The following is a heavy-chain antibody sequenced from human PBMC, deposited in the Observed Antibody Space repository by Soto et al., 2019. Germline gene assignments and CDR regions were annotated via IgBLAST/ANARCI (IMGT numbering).Heavy chain of an antibody. D-gene: IGHD3-10*01. CDR3: ARAGSYRFDY. Sequence: GGSLRLSCAASGFSFSHYAMNWVRQAPGKGLEWVSGISGSGDSTYYADSVKGRLTVSRDNAKNTLYLQMDGLGADDTAVYYSARAGSYRFDYWGLGTPGTGSS. J-gene: IGHJ4*02. V-gene: IGHV3-23*01. CDR1: GFSFSHYA. CDR2: ISGSGDST.